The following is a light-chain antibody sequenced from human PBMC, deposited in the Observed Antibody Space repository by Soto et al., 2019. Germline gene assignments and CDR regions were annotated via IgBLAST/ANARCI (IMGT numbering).Light chain of an antibody. CDR1: QSIRSW. J-gene: IGKJ3*01. CDR2: KAS. V-gene: IGKV1-5*03. Sequence: DIQMTQSPSTLSASVGDRVTITCRASQSIRSWLAWYQQKPGKAPQLLIYKASRLESGVPSRFSGSGSGTEFTLPISSLQHDEFATYYCQQAFTCGTGTKVDIK. CDR3: QQAFT.